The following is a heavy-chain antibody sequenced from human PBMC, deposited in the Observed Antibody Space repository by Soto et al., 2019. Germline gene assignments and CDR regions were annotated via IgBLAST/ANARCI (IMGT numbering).Heavy chain of an antibody. CDR1: GGSISSGGYS. V-gene: IGHV4-30-2*01. CDR2: IYHSGST. J-gene: IGHJ4*02. D-gene: IGHD5-12*01. Sequence: SETLSLTCAVSGGSISSGGYSWSWIRQPPGKGLEWIGYIYHSGSTYYNPSLKSRVTISVDRSKNQFSLKLSSVTAADTAVYYCAAGGGLPRYYWGQGTLVTAPQ. CDR3: AAGGGLPRYY.